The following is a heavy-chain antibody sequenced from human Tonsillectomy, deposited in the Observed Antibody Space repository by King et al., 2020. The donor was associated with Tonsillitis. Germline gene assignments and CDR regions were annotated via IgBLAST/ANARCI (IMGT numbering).Heavy chain of an antibody. V-gene: IGHV1-2*04. D-gene: IGHD3-10*01. CDR2: INPNSGGT. J-gene: IGHJ6*02. Sequence: QLVQSGAEVKKPGASVKVSCKASGYTFTGYYMHWVRQAPGQGLEWMGWINPNSGGTNYAQKFQGWVTMTRDTSISTAYMELSRLRSDDTAVYYCARSDPPSYYNASGSYRPYYYYYDMDVWGQGTTVTVSS. CDR1: GYTFTGYY. CDR3: ARSDPPSYYNASGSYRPYYYYYDMDV.